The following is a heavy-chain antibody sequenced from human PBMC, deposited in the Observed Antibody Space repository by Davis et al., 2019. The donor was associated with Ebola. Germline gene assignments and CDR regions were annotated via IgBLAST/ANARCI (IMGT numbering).Heavy chain of an antibody. Sequence: GESLKIPCAASGFTFSSYGMHWVRQAPGKGLEWVAVISYDGSNKYYADSVKGRFTISRDNSKNTLYLQMNSLRAEDTAVYYCAKGILDFWSGYYFDYWGQGTLVTVSS. CDR3: AKGILDFWSGYYFDY. D-gene: IGHD3-3*01. V-gene: IGHV3-30*18. J-gene: IGHJ4*02. CDR2: ISYDGSNK. CDR1: GFTFSSYG.